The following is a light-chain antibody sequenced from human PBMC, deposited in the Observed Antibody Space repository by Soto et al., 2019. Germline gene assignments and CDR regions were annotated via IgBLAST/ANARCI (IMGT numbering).Light chain of an antibody. CDR1: QSVSSN. J-gene: IGKJ1*01. Sequence: EIVMTQSPATLSVSPGERATLSCRVSQSVSSNLAWYQQKPGQAPRLLIYGASTRATGIPARFSGSGSGTEFTLTISSLQSEDFAVYYCQQYNNWPPWTFGQGTKVEI. V-gene: IGKV3-15*01. CDR3: QQYNNWPPWT. CDR2: GAS.